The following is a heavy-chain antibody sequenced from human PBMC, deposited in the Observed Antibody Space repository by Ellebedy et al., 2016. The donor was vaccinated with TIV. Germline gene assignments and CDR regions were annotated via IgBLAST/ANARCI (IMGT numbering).Heavy chain of an antibody. V-gene: IGHV3-66*01. CDR3: ARGITVADSRGFFYYYGLDV. D-gene: IGHD6-19*01. Sequence: GESLKISCAASGFTVSGNYMSWVRQAPGKGLEWVSVIYSDGGTFYADSVKGRLAISRDSSKNTLYLQMSSLRAEDTAVYYCARGITVADSRGFFYYYGLDVWGQGTTVTVFS. CDR1: GFTVSGNY. J-gene: IGHJ6*02. CDR2: IYSDGGT.